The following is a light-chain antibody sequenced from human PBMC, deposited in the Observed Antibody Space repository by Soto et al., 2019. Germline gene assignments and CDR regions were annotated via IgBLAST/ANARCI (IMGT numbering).Light chain of an antibody. V-gene: IGLV2-14*01. CDR1: SSDIGGYKY. Sequence: QSALTQPASVSGSLGQSITISCTGTSSDIGGYKYVSWYQQHPGKAPKLIIFEVSNRPSGVSDRFSGSKSGNTASLTISGLQAEDEADYYCTSYSRYRVLVFGGETKVTV. CDR2: EVS. CDR3: TSYSRYRVLV. J-gene: IGLJ3*02.